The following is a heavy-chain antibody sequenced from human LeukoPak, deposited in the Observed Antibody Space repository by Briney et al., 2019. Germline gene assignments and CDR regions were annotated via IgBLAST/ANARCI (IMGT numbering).Heavy chain of an antibody. J-gene: IGHJ4*02. CDR3: ARGLVGSSGCFGY. D-gene: IGHD6-19*01. Sequence: SETLSLTCAVYGGSFSGYCWSWIRQPPGKGLEWIGEINHSGSTNYNPSLKSRVTISVDTSKNQFSLKLSSVTAADTAVYYCARGLVGSSGCFGYWGQGTLVTVSS. CDR1: GGSFSGYC. CDR2: INHSGST. V-gene: IGHV4-34*01.